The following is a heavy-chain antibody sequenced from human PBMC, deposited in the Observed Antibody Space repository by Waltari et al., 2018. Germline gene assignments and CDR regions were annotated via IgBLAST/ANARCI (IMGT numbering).Heavy chain of an antibody. CDR2: ITYDGSRK. CDR1: GFPFSRHG. V-gene: IGHV3-30*03. CDR3: ARGSAGKPLDN. Sequence: QVRLAESGGGMVQSGGSLRLSCEASGFPFSRHGLHWVRQAPGKGLEWVAFITYDGSRKFYADSVKGRFTISRDNSNDILFLDMNNLRRDDTAVYFCARGSAGKPLDNWGQGALVTVSS. D-gene: IGHD2-15*01. J-gene: IGHJ4*02.